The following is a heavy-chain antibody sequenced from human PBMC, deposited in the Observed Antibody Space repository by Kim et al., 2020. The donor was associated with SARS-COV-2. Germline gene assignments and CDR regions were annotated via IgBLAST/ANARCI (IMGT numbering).Heavy chain of an antibody. J-gene: IGHJ6*02. CDR2: IYYSGST. V-gene: IGHV4-39*01. CDR1: GGSISSSSYY. CDR3: ARHEPLGGYYGMDV. Sequence: SETLSLTCTVSGGSISSSSYYWGWIRQPPGKGLEWIGSIYYSGSTYYNPSLKSRVTLSVDTSKNQFSLKLSSVTAADTAVYYCARHEPLGGYYGMDVWGQGTTVTVSS. D-gene: IGHD2-15*01.